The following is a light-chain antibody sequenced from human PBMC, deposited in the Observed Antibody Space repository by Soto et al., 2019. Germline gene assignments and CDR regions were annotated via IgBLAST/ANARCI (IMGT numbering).Light chain of an antibody. Sequence: IQMTQSPSSLSASVGDRVTITCRASQAIRNDLGWFQQKPGKAPKLLIYSTSTLQSGVPSRFSGSGSGTDFSLTISSLQPEDFATYFCLQDYNYPFTFGGGTKVGIK. J-gene: IGKJ4*01. V-gene: IGKV1-6*01. CDR1: QAIRND. CDR3: LQDYNYPFT. CDR2: STS.